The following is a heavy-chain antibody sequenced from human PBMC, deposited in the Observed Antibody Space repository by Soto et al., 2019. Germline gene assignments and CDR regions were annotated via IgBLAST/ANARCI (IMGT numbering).Heavy chain of an antibody. Sequence: PVGSLRLSCAASGFSFSTCSMNWVRQAPGKGLQWVSSISSGSSYIYYADSVRGRFTISRDNAKNSLYLQMNSLRAEDTAVYYCARDLSRIVESYYGVDVWGQGTTVTVSS. V-gene: IGHV3-21*01. CDR1: GFSFSTCS. CDR2: ISSGSSYI. J-gene: IGHJ6*02. D-gene: IGHD1-26*01. CDR3: ARDLSRIVESYYGVDV.